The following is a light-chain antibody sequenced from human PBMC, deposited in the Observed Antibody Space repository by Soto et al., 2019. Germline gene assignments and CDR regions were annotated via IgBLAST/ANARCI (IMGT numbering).Light chain of an antibody. V-gene: IGLV2-23*01. J-gene: IGLJ1*01. CDR3: CSYAGSSFYV. CDR2: EGT. Sequence: QSVLTQPASVSGSPGQSITIPCTGTSSDVGNYNLVSWYQQHPGKAPKLMIYEGTKRPSGVSNRFSGSKSGNTASLTISGLQAEDEADYYCCSYAGSSFYVFGTGTKV. CDR1: SSDVGNYNL.